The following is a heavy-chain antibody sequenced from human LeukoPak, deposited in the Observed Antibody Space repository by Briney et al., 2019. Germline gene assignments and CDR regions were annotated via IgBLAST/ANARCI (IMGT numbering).Heavy chain of an antibody. V-gene: IGHV3-23*01. CDR1: GFIFNKHA. CDR2: LSGSGSST. D-gene: IGHD2-15*01. J-gene: IGHJ4*02. CDR3: AKVVVAATLLFDY. Sequence: GGSLRLSCVASGFIFNKHAMSWVRQAPGKGLEWVSGLSGSGSSTDYADSVKGRFTVSRDNSKNTLFLQMNSLRAEDTAIYYCAKVVVAATLLFDYWGQGTLVTVSS.